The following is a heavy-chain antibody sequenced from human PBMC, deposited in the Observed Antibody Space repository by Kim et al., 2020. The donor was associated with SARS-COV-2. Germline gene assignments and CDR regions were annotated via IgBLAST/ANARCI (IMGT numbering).Heavy chain of an antibody. J-gene: IGHJ4*02. CDR1: GFSVRNHY. Sequence: GGSLRLSCAGSGFSVRNHYMTWVRQPPGKGLNWVSVIYVGDATLYADSVKGRFTISRDNSKNTLYLQMNSLRPEDTAVYYCAKDDDLGFWHWGQGTLVTV. CDR3: AKDDDLGFWH. D-gene: IGHD3-3*01. CDR2: IYVGDAT. V-gene: IGHV3-53*05.